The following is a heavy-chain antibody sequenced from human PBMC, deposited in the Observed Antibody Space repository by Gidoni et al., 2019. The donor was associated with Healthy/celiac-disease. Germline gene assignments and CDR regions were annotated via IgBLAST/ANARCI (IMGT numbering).Heavy chain of an antibody. Sequence: QVQLQESGPGLVKPSETLSLTWIRQPPGKGLEWIGYIYYSGSTNYNPSLKSRVTISVDPSKNQFSLKLSSVTAADTAVYYCAGGKQVLDYWGQGTLVTVSS. CDR2: IYYSGST. J-gene: IGHJ4*02. CDR3: AGGKQVLDY. D-gene: IGHD1-1*01. V-gene: IGHV4-59*01.